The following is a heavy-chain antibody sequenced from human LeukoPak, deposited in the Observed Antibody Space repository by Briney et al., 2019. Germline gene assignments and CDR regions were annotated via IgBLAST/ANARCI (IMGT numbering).Heavy chain of an antibody. CDR2: IIPILGIA. V-gene: IGHV1-69*04. D-gene: IGHD4-17*01. J-gene: IGHJ4*02. CDR3: ARADEVTTSVYFDY. Sequence: GASVKVSCKASGGTFSSYAISWVRQAPGQGLEWMGRIIPILGIANYAQKFRGRVTITADKSTSTAYMELSSLRSEDTAVYYCARADEVTTSVYFDYWGQGTLVTVSS. CDR1: GGTFSSYA.